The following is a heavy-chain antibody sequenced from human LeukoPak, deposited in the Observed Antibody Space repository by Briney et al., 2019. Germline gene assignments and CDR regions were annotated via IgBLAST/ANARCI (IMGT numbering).Heavy chain of an antibody. J-gene: IGHJ4*02. V-gene: IGHV4-34*01. CDR3: ARVRIAAAGTVDY. Sequence: SETPSLTCAVYGGSFSGYYWSWIRQPPGKGLEWIGEINHSGSTNYNPSLKSRVTISVDTSKNQFSLKLSSVTAADTAVYYCARVRIAAAGTVDYWGQGTLVTVSS. CDR2: INHSGST. D-gene: IGHD6-13*01. CDR1: GGSFSGYY.